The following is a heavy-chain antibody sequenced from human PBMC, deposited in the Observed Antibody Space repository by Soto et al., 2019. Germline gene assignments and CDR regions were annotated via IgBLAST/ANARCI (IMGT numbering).Heavy chain of an antibody. CDR1: GGSISSYY. J-gene: IGHJ4*02. Sequence: SETLSLTCTVSGGSISSYYWSWIRQPPGKGLEWIGYIYYSGSTNYNPSLKSRVTISVDRSKNQFSLKLSSVTAADTAVYYCARGEVVVIGYWGQGTLVTVYS. CDR2: IYYSGST. V-gene: IGHV4-59*12. CDR3: ARGEVVVIGY. D-gene: IGHD3-22*01.